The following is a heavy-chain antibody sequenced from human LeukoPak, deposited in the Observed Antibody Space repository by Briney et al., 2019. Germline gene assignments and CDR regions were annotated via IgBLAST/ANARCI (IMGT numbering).Heavy chain of an antibody. J-gene: IGHJ4*02. CDR3: AMGKVAY. V-gene: IGHV3-48*02. Sequence: PGGSLRLSCAASGFTFTTYSMNWVRQAPGKGLEWVSYISSSSTTIYYADSVKGRFTISRDNAKNSLYLQMNSLRDEDTAAYYCAMGKVAYWGQGTLVTVSS. CDR1: GFTFTTYS. D-gene: IGHD3-10*01. CDR2: ISSSSTTI.